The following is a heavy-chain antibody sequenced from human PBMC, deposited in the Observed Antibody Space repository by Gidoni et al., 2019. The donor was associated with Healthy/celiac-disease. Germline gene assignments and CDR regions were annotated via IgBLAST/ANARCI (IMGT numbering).Heavy chain of an antibody. CDR1: RTGDYY. Sequence: RTGDYYWSWIRQPPGKGLAWIGYIYYSGSIYYNPSLKIRVTISVDTSKIQFSLKLSSVTAADTALYYCARGDYVGYRWFDPWGQGTLVTVSS. J-gene: IGHJ5*02. CDR2: IYYSGSI. V-gene: IGHV4-30-4*01. CDR3: ARGDYVGYRWFDP. D-gene: IGHD4-17*01.